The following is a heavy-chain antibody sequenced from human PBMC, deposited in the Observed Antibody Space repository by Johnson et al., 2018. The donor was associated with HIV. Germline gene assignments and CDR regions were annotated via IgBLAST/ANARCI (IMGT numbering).Heavy chain of an antibody. D-gene: IGHD3-3*01. V-gene: IGHV3-13*01. CDR3: ARGGSHITIFEVGIKMVAFDF. CDR2: IGTAGDT. CDR1: GFTFSNYD. Sequence: EVQLVESGGGLIQPGGSLRLSCAASGFTFSNYDMYWVRQATGKGLEWVSGIGTAGDTYYADSLKGRFTISREDAKNSLYLQMNSLIAGDPAVYYCARGGSHITIFEVGIKMVAFDFWGQGTLVTVSS. J-gene: IGHJ3*01.